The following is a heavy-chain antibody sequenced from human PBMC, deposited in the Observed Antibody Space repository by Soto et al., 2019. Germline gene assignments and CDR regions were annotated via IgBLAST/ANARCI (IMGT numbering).Heavy chain of an antibody. V-gene: IGHV3-66*01. CDR2: IYSGGTT. Sequence: GGSLRLSCASSGFTVSSNYMRWVRQAPGKGLERVSIIYSGGTTYYADSVKGRFTISRDNSKNTLYLQMNSLRAEDTAVYYCARAGISQAAAGSLDCCPIDSWGQET. D-gene: IGHD6-13*01. CDR3: ARAGISQAAAGSLDCCPIDS. CDR1: GFTVSSNY. J-gene: IGHJ4*02.